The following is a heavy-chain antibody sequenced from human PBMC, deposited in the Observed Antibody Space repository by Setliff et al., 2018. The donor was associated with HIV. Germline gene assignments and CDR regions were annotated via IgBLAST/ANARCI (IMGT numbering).Heavy chain of an antibody. V-gene: IGHV3-7*03. J-gene: IGHJ4*02. CDR3: ARDYSRYTWNYFDY. CDR1: GFTFNTYS. CDR2: IKQDGSEK. Sequence: GSLRLSCAASGFTFNTYSMNWVRQAPGKGLEWGANIKQDGSEKYYVDSEKGRFTISRDNAKKSLYLQMNSRIAEDTALYYCARDYSRYTWNYFDYWGQGTLVTVSS. D-gene: IGHD2-2*02.